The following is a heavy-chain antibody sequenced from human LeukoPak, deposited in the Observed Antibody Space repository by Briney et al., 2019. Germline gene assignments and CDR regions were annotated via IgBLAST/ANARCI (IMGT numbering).Heavy chain of an antibody. V-gene: IGHV4-59*08. Sequence: SETLSLTCTVSGGSFSSYYWTWIRQPPGKGLEWIGYIFYSGSTNYSPSLKSRVTISVDTSKKQFSLKLSSVTAADTAVYYCARQGLIVMAGEGDFDYWGQGTLVTVSS. CDR2: IFYSGST. CDR1: GGSFSSYY. D-gene: IGHD5-24*01. J-gene: IGHJ4*02. CDR3: ARQGLIVMAGEGDFDY.